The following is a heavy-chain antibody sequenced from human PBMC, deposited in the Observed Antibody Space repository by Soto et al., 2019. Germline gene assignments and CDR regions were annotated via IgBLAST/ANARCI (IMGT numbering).Heavy chain of an antibody. V-gene: IGHV1-69*01. D-gene: IGHD6-6*01. CDR3: ARPQLVPGAFDI. CDR1: GGTFSSYA. Sequence: QVQLVQSGAEVKKPGSSVKVSCKASGGTFSSYAISWVRQAPGQGLEWMGGIIPIFGTANYEQKFQGRVRITADESTIPAYMELSSLRSEDTAVYYCARPQLVPGAFDIWCDGTIVTVSS. CDR2: IIPIFGTA. J-gene: IGHJ3*02.